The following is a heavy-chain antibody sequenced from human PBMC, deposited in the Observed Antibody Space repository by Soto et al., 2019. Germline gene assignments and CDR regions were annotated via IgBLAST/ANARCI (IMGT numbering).Heavy chain of an antibody. CDR1: GYTFTSYE. V-gene: IGHV1-46*01. CDR2: INPSGGST. Sequence: GASVKVSCKASGYTFTSYEMYWVRQAPGQGHEWMGIINPSGGSTTYAQKIQGRVTMTRDTSTSTVYMELSSLRSDDTAVYYCARDRRDGYNTFDYWGQGTLVTVSS. J-gene: IGHJ4*02. D-gene: IGHD5-12*01. CDR3: ARDRRDGYNTFDY.